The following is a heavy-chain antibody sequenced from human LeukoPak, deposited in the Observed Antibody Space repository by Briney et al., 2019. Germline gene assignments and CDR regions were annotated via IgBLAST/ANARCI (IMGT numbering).Heavy chain of an antibody. CDR2: IYYSGST. Sequence: SETLSLTCTVSGGSISSSSYYWGWIRQPPGKGLEWIGSIYYSGSTYYNPSLKSRVTISVDTSKNQFSLKLNSVTAADTAVYYCARSAYSTSPIDYWGQGTLVTVSS. CDR1: GGSISSSSYY. CDR3: ARSAYSTSPIDY. D-gene: IGHD6-6*01. V-gene: IGHV4-39*07. J-gene: IGHJ4*02.